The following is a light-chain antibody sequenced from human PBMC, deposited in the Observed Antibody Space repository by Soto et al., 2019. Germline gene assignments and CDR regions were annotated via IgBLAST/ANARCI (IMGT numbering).Light chain of an antibody. CDR3: SSYTGSITPVV. CDR1: SNDIGGYNY. J-gene: IGLJ2*01. Sequence: QSALTQPASVSGSPGQSITISCTGTSNDIGGYNYVSWYQQHPGKAPKLMIYEVSNRHSGVANRFSGSKSGNTASLTISGLQTEDEADYYCSSYTGSITPVVFGGGTKLTGL. V-gene: IGLV2-14*01. CDR2: EVS.